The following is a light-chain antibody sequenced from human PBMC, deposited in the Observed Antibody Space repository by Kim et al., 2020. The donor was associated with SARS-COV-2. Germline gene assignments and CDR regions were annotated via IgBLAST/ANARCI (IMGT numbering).Light chain of an antibody. V-gene: IGKV3-15*01. CDR3: QQYGNWPLYT. CDR2: DAS. J-gene: IGKJ2*01. Sequence: EILLTQSPATLSVSPGERATLSCRASQSLSNTLAWYQQKPGQAPSLLIFDASTRATGVPARFSGSGSGTEFTLTISSLQSEDSAVYYCQQYGNWPLYTFGQGTKLEI. CDR1: QSLSNT.